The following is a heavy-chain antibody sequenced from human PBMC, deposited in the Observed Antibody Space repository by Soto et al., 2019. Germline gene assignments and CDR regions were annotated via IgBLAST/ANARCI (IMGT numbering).Heavy chain of an antibody. Sequence: GASVKVSCNASGGTFSSYAISWVRQAPGQGLAWMGGIIPIFGTANYAQKFQGRVTITADESTSTAYMELSSLRSEDTAVYYCARGSSGAFNWGQGTLVTVSS. CDR1: GGTFSSYA. CDR3: ARGSSGAFN. CDR2: IIPIFGTA. D-gene: IGHD3-22*01. V-gene: IGHV1-69*13. J-gene: IGHJ4*02.